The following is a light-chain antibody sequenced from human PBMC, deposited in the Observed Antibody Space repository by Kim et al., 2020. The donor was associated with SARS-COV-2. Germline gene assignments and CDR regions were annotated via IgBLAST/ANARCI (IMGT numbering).Light chain of an antibody. V-gene: IGLV3-1*01. CDR2: QDP. J-gene: IGLJ1*01. Sequence: VTPGNTSSITCYGDNLEYKYACCYQPEPAQSPVLVIYQDPERPSGIPERFSGSNSGNTATLTISGTQAMDEADYYCQAWDSSTGVFGTGTKVTVL. CDR3: QAWDSSTGV. CDR1: NLEYKY.